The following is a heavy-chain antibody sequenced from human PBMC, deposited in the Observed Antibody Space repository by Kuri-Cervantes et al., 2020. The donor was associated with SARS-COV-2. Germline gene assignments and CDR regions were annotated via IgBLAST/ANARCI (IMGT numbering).Heavy chain of an antibody. D-gene: IGHD3-10*01. CDR1: GFTFSSYW. CDR3: ARVPSITMVRGANSYGMDV. V-gene: IGHV3-74*01. CDR2: INSDGSST. J-gene: IGHJ6*02. Sequence: GGPLRLSCAASGFTFSSYWMHWVRQAPGKGLGWVSRINSDGSSTSYADSVKGRFTISRDNAKNTLYLQMKSLRAEDTDVYYCARVPSITMVRGANSYGMDVWGQGTTVTVSS.